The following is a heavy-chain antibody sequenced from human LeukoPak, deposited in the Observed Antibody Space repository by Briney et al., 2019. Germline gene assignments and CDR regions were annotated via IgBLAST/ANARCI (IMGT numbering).Heavy chain of an antibody. J-gene: IGHJ3*02. CDR2: IYYSGST. CDR1: GGSISSSSYY. Sequence: PSETLSLTCTVSGGSISSSSYYWGWIRQPPGKGLEWIGSIYYSGSTYYNPSLKSRVTISVDTSKNQFSLKLSSVTAADTAVYYCASRVLWFGELFPFDIWGQGTMVTVSS. D-gene: IGHD3-10*01. CDR3: ASRVLWFGELFPFDI. V-gene: IGHV4-39*07.